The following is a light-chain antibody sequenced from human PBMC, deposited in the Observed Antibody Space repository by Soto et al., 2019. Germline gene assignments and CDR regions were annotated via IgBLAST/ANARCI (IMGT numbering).Light chain of an antibody. CDR2: KAS. V-gene: IGKV1-5*03. CDR1: QSIGSW. Sequence: DIQMTQSPSTLSASVGDRVTITCRASQSIGSWLAWYQQKPGKAPKLLIYKASSLESGVPSRFSGSGSGTEFTLTTSSLQPDDFATYYCQQYYSYSTFGPGTKVDIK. J-gene: IGKJ3*01. CDR3: QQYYSYST.